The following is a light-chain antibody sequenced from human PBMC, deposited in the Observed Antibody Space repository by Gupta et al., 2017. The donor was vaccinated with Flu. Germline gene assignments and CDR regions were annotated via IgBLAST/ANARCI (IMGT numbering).Light chain of an antibody. V-gene: IGLV2-11*01. CDR2: DVN. J-gene: IGLJ2*01. CDR3: NSYGPSPF. Sequence: QSALTKPRSASGSPGRSVAISCTGTSNDVGAYDYVSWYQQHPGQAPKLLIYDVNKRPSGVPDRFAGSTSGNTTSLIISGRQPEAEADDHGNSYGPSPFLGGGTGLTVL. CDR1: SNDVGAYDY.